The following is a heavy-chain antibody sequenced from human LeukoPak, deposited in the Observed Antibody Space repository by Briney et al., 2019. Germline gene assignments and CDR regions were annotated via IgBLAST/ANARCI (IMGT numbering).Heavy chain of an antibody. CDR3: ARARTHFDY. CDR1: GYTFTGYY. CDR2: IYPNSGGT. Sequence: ASVKVSCKASGYTFTGYYIHWVRQAPGQGLEWMGWIYPNSGGTNYAQRFQGRVTMTRDMSISTAYMELSSLRSDDTAVYYCARARTHFDYWGQGTLVTVSS. J-gene: IGHJ4*02. V-gene: IGHV1-2*02.